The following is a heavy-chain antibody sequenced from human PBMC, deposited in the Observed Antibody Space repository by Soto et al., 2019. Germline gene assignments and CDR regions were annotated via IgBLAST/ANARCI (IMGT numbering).Heavy chain of an antibody. CDR3: AKVGYAYVWGSYPHDAFDI. D-gene: IGHD3-16*02. CDR1: GFTFSSYA. J-gene: IGHJ3*02. Sequence: GGSLRLSCAASGFTFSSYAMSWVRQAPGKGLEWVSAISGSGGSTYYADSVKGRFTISRDNSKNTLYLQMNSLRAEDTAVYYCAKVGYAYVWGSYPHDAFDIWGQGTMVTVSS. V-gene: IGHV3-23*01. CDR2: ISGSGGST.